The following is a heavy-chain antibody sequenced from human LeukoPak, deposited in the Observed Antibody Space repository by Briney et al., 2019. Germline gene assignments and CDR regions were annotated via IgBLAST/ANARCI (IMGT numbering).Heavy chain of an antibody. CDR2: IKQDGSEK. Sequence: GGSLRLSCAASGFTFSSYWMSWVRQAPGKGLEWVANIKQDGSEKYYVDSVKGRFTISRDNAKNSLYLQMNSLRAEDTALYYCAREKDSSSLGNSFDYWGQGTLVTVSS. D-gene: IGHD6-6*01. J-gene: IGHJ4*02. V-gene: IGHV3-7*03. CDR1: GFTFSSYW. CDR3: AREKDSSSLGNSFDY.